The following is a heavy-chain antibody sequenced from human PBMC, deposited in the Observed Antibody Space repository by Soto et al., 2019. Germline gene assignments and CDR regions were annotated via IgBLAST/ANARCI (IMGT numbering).Heavy chain of an antibody. CDR1: GFSFRNAW. CDR2: IKSQGDGGTR. CDR3: TTDLQAYCDGTTCYAGNYYYDDMDI. D-gene: IGHD2-2*01. Sequence: GGSLRLSCAASGFSFRNAWMSWVRQAPGKGLEWVGHIKSQGDGGTRDYAAPVKGRFTISRDDSKNTLFLQMNSLKNEDTAVYFCTTDLQAYCDGTTCYAGNYYYDDMDIWGQGTTVTVSS. V-gene: IGHV3-15*01. J-gene: IGHJ6*02.